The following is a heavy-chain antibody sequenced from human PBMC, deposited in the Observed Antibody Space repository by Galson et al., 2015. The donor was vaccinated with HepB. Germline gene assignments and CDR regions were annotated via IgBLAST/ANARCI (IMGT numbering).Heavy chain of an antibody. CDR3: AKLGGVYDILTGPDQPYYFDY. CDR1: GFTFRSYA. V-gene: IGHV3-23*01. CDR2: ISGSGGST. J-gene: IGHJ4*02. Sequence: LILSCAASGFTFRSYAISWVRQAPGKGLEWVSAISGSGGSTYYADSVKGRFTISRDNSKNTLYLQMNSLRADDTAVYYCAKLGGVYDILTGPDQPYYFDYGGQGTLVTVSS. D-gene: IGHD3-9*01.